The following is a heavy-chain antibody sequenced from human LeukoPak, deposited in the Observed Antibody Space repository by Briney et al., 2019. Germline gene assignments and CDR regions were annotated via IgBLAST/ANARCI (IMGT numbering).Heavy chain of an antibody. D-gene: IGHD2-2*02. CDR2: ISSSSSTT. CDR1: GFTFSSYS. J-gene: IGHJ5*02. V-gene: IGHV3-48*04. CDR3: WTLDSIVVPAAIYNWFDP. Sequence: PGGSLRLSCAASGFTFSSYSMNWVRQAPGKGLEWVSSISSSSSTTYYADSVKGRFTISRDNAKNSLYLQMNSLRAEDTAVYYCWTLDSIVVPAAIYNWFDPWGQGTLVTVPS.